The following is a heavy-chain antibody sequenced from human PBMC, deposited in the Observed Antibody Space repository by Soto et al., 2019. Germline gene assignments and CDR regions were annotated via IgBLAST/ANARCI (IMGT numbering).Heavy chain of an antibody. CDR3: AKDLSRTGTQEIYFDY. CDR1: GFTFSSYA. Sequence: GGSLRLSCAASGFTFSSYAMSWVRQAPGKGLEWVSAISGSGGSTYYADSVKGRFTISRDNSKNTLYLQMNSLRAEDTAVYYCAKDLSRTGTQEIYFDYWGQGTLVTVSS. D-gene: IGHD1-7*01. CDR2: ISGSGGST. V-gene: IGHV3-23*01. J-gene: IGHJ4*02.